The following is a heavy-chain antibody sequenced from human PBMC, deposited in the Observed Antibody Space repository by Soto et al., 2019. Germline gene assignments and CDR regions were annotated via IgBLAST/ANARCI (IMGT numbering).Heavy chain of an antibody. CDR1: GFTFSSYG. J-gene: IGHJ3*02. V-gene: IGHV3-30*18. Sequence: QVQLVESGGGVVQPGRSLRLSCAASGFTFSSYGMHWVRQAPGKGLEWVAVISYDGSNKYYADSVKGRFTISRDNSKNTLYLQMNSLRAEDTGVYYCAKLEVDLRAFDIWGQGTMVTVSS. CDR2: ISYDGSNK. CDR3: AKLEVDLRAFDI. D-gene: IGHD4-17*01.